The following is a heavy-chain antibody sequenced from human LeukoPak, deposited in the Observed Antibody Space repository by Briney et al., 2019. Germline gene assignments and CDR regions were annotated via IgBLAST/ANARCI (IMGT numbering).Heavy chain of an antibody. CDR1: GFTFSSYA. V-gene: IGHV3-23*01. J-gene: IGHJ4*02. D-gene: IGHD2-15*01. CDR3: VQVGSGAARDY. Sequence: GGSLRLSCAASGFTFSSYAMSWVRQAPGKGLEWVAAISDNGGNTYYADSVKGRFTVSRDNSKKTLYLQMSSLRAEDTAVYYCVQVGSGAARDYWGQGTLVTVS. CDR2: ISDNGGNT.